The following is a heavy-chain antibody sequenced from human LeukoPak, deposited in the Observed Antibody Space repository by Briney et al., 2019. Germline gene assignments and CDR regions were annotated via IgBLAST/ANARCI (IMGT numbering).Heavy chain of an antibody. J-gene: IGHJ4*02. D-gene: IGHD2-2*01. CDR3: ARHGWQYQLPFLDY. Sequence: SETLSLTCTVSGGSISSSSYYWGWIRQPPGKGLEWIGSIYYSGSTYYNPSLKSRVTISVDTSKNQFSLKLSSVTAADTAAYYCARHGWQYQLPFLDYWGQGTLVTVSS. V-gene: IGHV4-39*01. CDR1: GGSISSSSYY. CDR2: IYYSGST.